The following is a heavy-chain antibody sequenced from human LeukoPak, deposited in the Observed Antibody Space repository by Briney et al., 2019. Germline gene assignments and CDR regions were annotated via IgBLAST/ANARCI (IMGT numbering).Heavy chain of an antibody. CDR3: ARNPAV. CDR2: IYTSGST. J-gene: IGHJ6*04. V-gene: IGHV4-61*02. CDR1: GGSISSGSYY. Sequence: SETLSLTCTVSGGSISSGSYYWSWIRQPAGKGLEWIGRIYTSGSTNYNPSLKSRVTISVDTSKNQFSLNLSSVTAADTAVYYCARNPAVWGKGTTVTISS.